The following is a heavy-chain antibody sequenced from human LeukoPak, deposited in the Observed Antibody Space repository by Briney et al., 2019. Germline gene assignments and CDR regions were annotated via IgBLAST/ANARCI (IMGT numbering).Heavy chain of an antibody. CDR1: GFTFSSYA. V-gene: IGHV3-23*01. D-gene: IGHD1-14*01. Sequence: GGSLRLSCAASGFTFSSYAMSWLRQAPGKGLEWVSTIGNSGGSTYFADSVKGRFTIARDDPENTLFLQMNSLRAEDTAVYYCAKATGYLLWGQGTLVTVSS. CDR3: AKATGYLL. J-gene: IGHJ4*02. CDR2: IGNSGGST.